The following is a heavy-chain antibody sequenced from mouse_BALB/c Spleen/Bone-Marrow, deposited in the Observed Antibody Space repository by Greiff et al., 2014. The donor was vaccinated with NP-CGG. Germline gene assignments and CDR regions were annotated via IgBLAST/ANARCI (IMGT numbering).Heavy chain of an antibody. J-gene: IGHJ3*01. CDR3: AIYYYGSSGFAY. Sequence: EVQLQQSGAELVKPGASVKLSCTASGFNIKDTYMHWVKQRPGQGLEWIGRIDPANGNTKYDPKFQGKATITADTSSNTAYLQLSSLTSEDIAVYYCAIYYYGSSGFAYWGQGTLVTVSA. D-gene: IGHD1-1*01. CDR1: GFNIKDTY. CDR2: IDPANGNT. V-gene: IGHV14-3*02.